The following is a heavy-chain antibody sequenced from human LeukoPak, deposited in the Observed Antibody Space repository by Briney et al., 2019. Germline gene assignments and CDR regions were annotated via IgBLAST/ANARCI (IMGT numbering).Heavy chain of an antibody. CDR1: GFTFYTYS. V-gene: IGHV3-21*01. J-gene: IGHJ6*04. Sequence: GGSLRPSCAASGFTFYTYSMNWVRQAPGKGLEWVSSISSSGTYTYYADSVKGRFTISRDNAKNSLYLQMNSLRAEDTAVYYCAELGITMIGGVWGKGTTVTISS. CDR3: AELGITMIGGV. D-gene: IGHD3-10*02. CDR2: ISSSGTYT.